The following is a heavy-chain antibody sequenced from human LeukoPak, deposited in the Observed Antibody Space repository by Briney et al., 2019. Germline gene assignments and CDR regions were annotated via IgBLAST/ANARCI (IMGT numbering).Heavy chain of an antibody. D-gene: IGHD4-11*01. CDR2: ISGSGGST. J-gene: IGHJ5*01. CDR1: GFTFSSYA. CDR3: AKDGILYSNYS. Sequence: GGSLRLSCAASGFTFSSYAMSWVRQALGKGLEWVSAISGSGGSTYYADSVKGRFTISGDNSKNTLYLQMNSLRAEDTAVYYCAKDGILYSNYSRGQGTLVTVSS. V-gene: IGHV3-23*01.